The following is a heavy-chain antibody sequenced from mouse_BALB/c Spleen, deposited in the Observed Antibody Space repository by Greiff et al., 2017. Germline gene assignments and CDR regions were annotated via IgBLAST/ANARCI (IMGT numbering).Heavy chain of an antibody. D-gene: IGHD1-1*02. J-gene: IGHJ4*01. Sequence: QVQLQQPGAELVRPGASVKLSCKASGYTFTSYWINWVKQRPGQGLEWIGNIYPSDSYTNYNQKFKDKATLTVDKSSSTAYMQHSSPTSEDSAVYYCTRWVGGYAMDYWGQGTSVTVSS. V-gene: IGHV1-69*02. CDR3: TRWVGGYAMDY. CDR1: GYTFTSYW. CDR2: IYPSDSYT.